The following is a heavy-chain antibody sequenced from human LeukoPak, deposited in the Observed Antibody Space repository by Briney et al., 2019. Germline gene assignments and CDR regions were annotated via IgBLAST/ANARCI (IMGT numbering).Heavy chain of an antibody. CDR3: ARVGYCSSTSCSTWFDP. D-gene: IGHD2-2*02. V-gene: IGHV1-2*02. CDR1: GYTFTGYY. Sequence: ASVKVSCKASGYTFTGYYMHWVRQAPGQGLEWMGWINPNSGGTNYAQKFQGRVTMTRDTSISTAYMELSRLRSDDTAVYYCARVGYCSSTSCSTWFDPWGQGTLVTVSS. J-gene: IGHJ5*02. CDR2: INPNSGGT.